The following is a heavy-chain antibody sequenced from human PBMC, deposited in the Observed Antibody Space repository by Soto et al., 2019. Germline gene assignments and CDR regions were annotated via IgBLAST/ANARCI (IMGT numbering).Heavy chain of an antibody. CDR1: GYGFTTHA. CDR2: INAGNGNT. J-gene: IGHJ3*02. Sequence: QIQLVQSGAEVKKPGASVKVSCKTSGYGFTTHAMHWVRQAPGERLEWMGWINAGNGNTKYLEKFQGRVTITRDTSASTAYMELNSLRSEDTAVYYCARSEYYFDSSGYRAFDIWGQGTMVTVSS. D-gene: IGHD3-22*01. CDR3: ARSEYYFDSSGYRAFDI. V-gene: IGHV1-3*01.